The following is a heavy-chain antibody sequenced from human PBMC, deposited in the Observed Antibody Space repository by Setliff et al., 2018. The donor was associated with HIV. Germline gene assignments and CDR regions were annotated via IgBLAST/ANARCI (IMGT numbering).Heavy chain of an antibody. CDR3: ARQKASEYSSSFWFDP. V-gene: IGHV1-69*13. D-gene: IGHD6-6*01. J-gene: IGHJ5*02. CDR1: GGTLSTSA. CDR2: FIPMFGIT. Sequence: GASVKVSCKASGGTLSTSAIGWLRQAPGQGLEWMGGFIPMFGITQYAPKFQGSVTITADESTSTVYMELNSLRSEDTAVYYCARQKASEYSSSFWFDPWGQGTLVTV.